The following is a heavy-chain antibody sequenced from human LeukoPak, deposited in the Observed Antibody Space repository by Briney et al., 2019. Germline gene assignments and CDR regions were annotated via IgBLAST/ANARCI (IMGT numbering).Heavy chain of an antibody. Sequence: GGSLRLSCAASGFTFSGYEMNWVRQAPGKGGEWVSYISSSGDSIYYADSVKGGFTISRDNAKDSLYLQMNSLRAEDTAVYYCARDLSQPREYFDYWGQGTLVTVSS. CDR3: ARDLSQPREYFDY. J-gene: IGHJ4*02. V-gene: IGHV3-48*03. D-gene: IGHD1-1*01. CDR1: GFTFSGYE. CDR2: ISSSGDSI.